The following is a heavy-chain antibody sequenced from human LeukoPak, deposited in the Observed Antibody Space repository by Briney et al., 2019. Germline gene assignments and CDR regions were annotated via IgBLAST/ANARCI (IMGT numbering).Heavy chain of an antibody. D-gene: IGHD3-3*01. V-gene: IGHV3-48*01. J-gene: IGHJ6*02. CDR1: GFTFSSYS. Sequence: GGSLRLSCAASGFTFSSYSMNWVRRAPGKGLEWVSYISSSSNTIYYADSVKGRFTISRDNAKNSLYLQMNSLRAEDTAVYYCARQYYDFWRGYAMGGHYGMDVWGQGTTVTVSS. CDR2: ISSSSNTI. CDR3: ARQYYDFWRGYAMGGHYGMDV.